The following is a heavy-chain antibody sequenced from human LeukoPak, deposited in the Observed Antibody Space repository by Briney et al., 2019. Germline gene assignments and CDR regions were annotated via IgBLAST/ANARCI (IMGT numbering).Heavy chain of an antibody. CDR1: GFSFSSYW. Sequence: GGSLRLSCGASGFSFSSYWMHWVRQAPGKGLMWVSRVNNDGSSTTYADCVEGRFTIFRDNARNTLYLQMNSLRAEDTAVYYCARSGYQYYFDYWGQGTLVTVSS. J-gene: IGHJ4*02. V-gene: IGHV3-74*01. CDR3: ARSGYQYYFDY. CDR2: VNNDGSST. D-gene: IGHD6-25*01.